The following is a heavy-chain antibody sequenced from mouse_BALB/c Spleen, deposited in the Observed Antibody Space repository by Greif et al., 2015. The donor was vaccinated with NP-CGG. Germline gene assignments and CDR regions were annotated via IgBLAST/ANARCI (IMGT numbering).Heavy chain of an antibody. V-gene: IGHV14-4*02. D-gene: IGHD2-14*01. CDR1: GFNIKDYY. Sequence: EVKLVESGAELVRSGASVKLSCTASGFNIKDYYIHWVKQRPEQGLEWIGWIDPENGDTEYAPKFQGKATMTADTSSNAAYRKHSSRRAEDTAVYDCNARYGYDGGYWYFEVWGAGTSVTVSS. CDR3: NARYGYDGGYWYFEV. CDR2: IDPENGDT. J-gene: IGHJ1*01.